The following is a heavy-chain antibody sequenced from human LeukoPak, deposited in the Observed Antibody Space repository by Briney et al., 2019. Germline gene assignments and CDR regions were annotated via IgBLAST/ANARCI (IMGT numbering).Heavy chain of an antibody. CDR3: ARFAAGGSYYYYMDV. Sequence: GGSLRLSCAASGFTFSSYTMNWVRQPPGKGLEWVSNIGTSSTTIYYADSVKGRFTISRGNAKNSLYLQMNSLRADDTAVYYCARFAAGGSYYYYMDVWGKGTTVTVSS. D-gene: IGHD6-25*01. CDR1: GFTFSSYT. CDR2: IGTSSTTI. V-gene: IGHV3-48*01. J-gene: IGHJ6*03.